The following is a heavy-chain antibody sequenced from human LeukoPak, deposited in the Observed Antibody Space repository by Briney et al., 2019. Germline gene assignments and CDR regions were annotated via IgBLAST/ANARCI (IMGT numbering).Heavy chain of an antibody. D-gene: IGHD1-26*01. Sequence: PSETLSLTCTVSGGSISSYYWSWIRQPPGKGLEWIGYIYYSGSTNYNPSLKSRVTISVDTSKNQFSLKLSSVTAADTAAYYCAREEGATRGLDYWGQGTLVTVSS. J-gene: IGHJ4*02. CDR2: IYYSGST. CDR1: GGSISSYY. V-gene: IGHV4-59*01. CDR3: AREEGATRGLDY.